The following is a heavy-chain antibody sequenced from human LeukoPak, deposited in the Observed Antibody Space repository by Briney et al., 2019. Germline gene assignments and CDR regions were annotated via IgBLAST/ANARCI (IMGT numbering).Heavy chain of an antibody. CDR3: AREIRDRERVVGATPPAFDI. CDR2: ISSSGSTI. Sequence: PGGSLRLSCAASGFTFSSYEMNWVRQAPGKGLEWVSYISSSGSTIYYADSVKGRFTISRDNAKNSLYLQMNSLRAEDTAVCYCAREIRDRERVVGATPPAFDIWGQGTMVTVSS. V-gene: IGHV3-48*03. CDR1: GFTFSSYE. D-gene: IGHD1-26*01. J-gene: IGHJ3*02.